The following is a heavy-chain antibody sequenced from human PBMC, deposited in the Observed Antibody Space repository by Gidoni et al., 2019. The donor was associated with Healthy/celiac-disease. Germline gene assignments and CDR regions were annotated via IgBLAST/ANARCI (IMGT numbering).Heavy chain of an antibody. CDR2: IHANSGGT. CDR3: ARGAAAAGEWFDP. D-gene: IGHD6-13*01. J-gene: IGHJ5*02. CDR1: ASTFTGYD. Sequence: QVQLVQSGAAVKKPGASVKLSCQPSASTFTGYDMHWLRQAPGQGLEWMGRIHANSGGTNYAQKFQGRVTMTRDTSISTAYMELSRLRSDDTAVYYCARGAAAAGEWFDPWGQGTLVTVSS. V-gene: IGHV1-2*06.